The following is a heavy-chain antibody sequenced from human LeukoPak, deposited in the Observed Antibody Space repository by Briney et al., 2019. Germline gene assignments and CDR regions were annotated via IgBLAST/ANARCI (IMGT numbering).Heavy chain of an antibody. Sequence: PSETLSLTCTVSGGSISCYYWSWIRQPAGKGLEWIVCIYTSGSTNYNPSLKSRVTISVDKSKNQFSLKLSSVTAEDTAVYYCAREDLSSGWQRPYYFDYWGQGTLVTVSS. CDR3: AREDLSSGWQRPYYFDY. V-gene: IGHV4-4*07. CDR2: IYTSGST. CDR1: GGSISCYY. D-gene: IGHD6-19*01. J-gene: IGHJ4*02.